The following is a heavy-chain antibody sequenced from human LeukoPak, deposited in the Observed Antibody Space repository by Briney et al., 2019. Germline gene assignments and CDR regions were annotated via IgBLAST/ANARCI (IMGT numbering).Heavy chain of an antibody. V-gene: IGHV3-23*01. J-gene: IGHJ4*02. CDR1: GFTFSSYA. D-gene: IGHD5-18*01. Sequence: GGSLRLSCAASGFTFSSYAMSWVRQAPGKGLEWVSAISGSGGSTYYADSVKGRFTISRDNAKNSLYLQMNSLRAEDTAVYYCAYTATASYIDYWGQGTLVTVSS. CDR2: ISGSGGST. CDR3: AYTATASYIDY.